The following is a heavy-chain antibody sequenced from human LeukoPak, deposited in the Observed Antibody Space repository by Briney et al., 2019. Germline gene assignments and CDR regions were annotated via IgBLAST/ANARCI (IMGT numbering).Heavy chain of an antibody. CDR1: GFTFSSYG. Sequence: GGTLRLSCAASGFTFSSYGMSWVRQAPGKGLEWVSAISGSGGSTYYADSVKGRFTISRDNSKNTLYLQMNSLRAEDTAVYYCAKDQMDAIWFGELLFFDYWGQGTLVTVSS. J-gene: IGHJ4*02. D-gene: IGHD3-10*01. V-gene: IGHV3-23*01. CDR2: ISGSGGST. CDR3: AKDQMDAIWFGELLFFDY.